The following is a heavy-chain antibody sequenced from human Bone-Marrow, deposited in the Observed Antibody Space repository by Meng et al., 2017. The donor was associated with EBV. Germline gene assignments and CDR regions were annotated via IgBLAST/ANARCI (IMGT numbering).Heavy chain of an antibody. V-gene: IGHV4-34*01. CDR1: GGSFSGYY. Sequence: VETPQGGERLLKPSETLSLSCAVYGGSFSGYYWSWIRQPPGKGLEWIGEINHSGSTNYNPSLKSRVTISVDTSKNQFSLKLSSVTAADTAVYYCVRGDRGRQLVPGRPIYFDYWGQGTLVTVSS. CDR2: INHSGST. CDR3: VRGDRGRQLVPGRPIYFDY. D-gene: IGHD6-6*01. J-gene: IGHJ4*02.